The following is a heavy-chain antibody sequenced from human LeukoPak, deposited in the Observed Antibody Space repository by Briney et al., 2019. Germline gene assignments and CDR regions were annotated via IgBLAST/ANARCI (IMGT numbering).Heavy chain of an antibody. J-gene: IGHJ3*02. CDR2: IYTSGST. CDR1: GGSISSGSHY. D-gene: IGHD4-17*01. Sequence: SETLSLTCTVSGGSISSGSHYWSWIRQPAGKGLEWIGRIYTSGSTNYNPSLKSRVTISVDTSKNQFSLKLSSVTAADTAVYYCARVIGDYVSAFDIWGQGTMVTVSS. CDR3: ARVIGDYVSAFDI. V-gene: IGHV4-61*02.